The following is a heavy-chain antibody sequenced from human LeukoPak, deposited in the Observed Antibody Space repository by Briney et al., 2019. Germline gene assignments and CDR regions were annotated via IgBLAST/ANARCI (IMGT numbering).Heavy chain of an antibody. D-gene: IGHD3-3*01. CDR3: ARVDYDFWSGYYYEGFDY. CDR2: ISSSSSYI. J-gene: IGHJ4*02. CDR1: AFTFSSYS. Sequence: GGSLRLSCAASAFTFSSYSMNWVRQAPGKGLEWVSSISSSSSYIYYADSVKGRFTISRDNAKNSLYLQMNSLRAEDTAVYYCARVDYDFWSGYYYEGFDYWGQGTLVTVSS. V-gene: IGHV3-21*01.